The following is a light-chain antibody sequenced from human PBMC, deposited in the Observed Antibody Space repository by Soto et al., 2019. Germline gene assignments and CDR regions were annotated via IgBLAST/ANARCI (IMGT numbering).Light chain of an antibody. V-gene: IGKV3-20*01. CDR3: QQYGSSFRYT. Sequence: EIVLTQSPGTLSLSPGERATLSCRASQSVNGNYLTWYQQKPGQAPRLLIYGASSRATGIPDRFSVSGSGTDFTLTISRLEPEDFAVYYCQQYGSSFRYTFGQGTKLEIK. CDR1: QSVNGNY. CDR2: GAS. J-gene: IGKJ2*01.